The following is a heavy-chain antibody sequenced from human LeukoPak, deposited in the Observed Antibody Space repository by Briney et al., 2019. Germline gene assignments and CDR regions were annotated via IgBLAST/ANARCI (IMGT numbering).Heavy chain of an antibody. J-gene: IGHJ4*02. V-gene: IGHV3-30-3*01. CDR2: ISHDGSNK. D-gene: IGHD4-11*01. Sequence: PGGSLRLSCAASGFTFSSYAMHWVRQAPGKGLEWVAVISHDGSNKYYADSVKGRFTISRDNSKNTLYLQMNSLRAEDTAVYYCAGDLSDYSNYGEGFDYWGQGTLVTVSS. CDR1: GFTFSSYA. CDR3: AGDLSDYSNYGEGFDY.